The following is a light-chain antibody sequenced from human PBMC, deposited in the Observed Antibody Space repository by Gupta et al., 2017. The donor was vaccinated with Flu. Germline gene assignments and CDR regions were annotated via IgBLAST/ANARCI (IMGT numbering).Light chain of an antibody. V-gene: IGKV3-20*01. CDR3: QQYGGSPPIT. CDR2: AAR. J-gene: IGKJ3*01. CDR1: TMVPEN. Sequence: APLFSPPGKAATRCSRAKTMVPENLAWYQQKPGQPPRLLIYAARRRATGVPDRFSGSGSGTDXTLTISXLEPEDFAVYYCQQYGGSPPITFGXGTKVD.